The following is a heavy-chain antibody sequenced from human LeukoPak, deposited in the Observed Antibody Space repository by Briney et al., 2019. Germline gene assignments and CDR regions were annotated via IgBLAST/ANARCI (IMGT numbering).Heavy chain of an antibody. CDR1: GFKFGDYA. D-gene: IGHD1-1*01. Sequence: PGGSLRLSCRGSGFKFGDYAMTWVRQAPGKGLEWVGFIRREASGGTTEFAASVKGRFTISIDESKSIAYLQMNSLKPEDTGVYYCARGPRLYGNWFDPWGQGTLVTVSS. V-gene: IGHV3-49*04. J-gene: IGHJ5*02. CDR3: ARGPRLYGNWFDP. CDR2: IRREASGGTT.